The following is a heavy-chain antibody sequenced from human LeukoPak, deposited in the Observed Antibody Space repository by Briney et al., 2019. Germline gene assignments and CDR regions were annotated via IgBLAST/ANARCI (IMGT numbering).Heavy chain of an antibody. D-gene: IGHD6-13*01. CDR2: VYYTGSS. J-gene: IGHJ4*02. CDR1: GGSFSGHY. CDR3: ARHARNSWHSDY. V-gene: IGHV4-59*08. Sequence: SETLSLTCTVSGGSFSGHYWNWMRQPPGKAPEWIGYVYYTGSSSYNPSLKGRVTISVDTSMNQFSLKLFSVTAADTAVYYCARHARNSWHSDYWGQGAVVTVSS.